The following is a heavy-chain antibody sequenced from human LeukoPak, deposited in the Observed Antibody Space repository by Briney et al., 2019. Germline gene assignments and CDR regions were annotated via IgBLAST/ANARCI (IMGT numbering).Heavy chain of an antibody. V-gene: IGHV3-23*01. CDR2: ISISGGTT. CDR3: ANEIRPNDY. J-gene: IGHJ4*02. CDR1: AFAFSNHA. D-gene: IGHD4-17*01. Sequence: AGSLRLSCTASAFAFSNHAMSWVRQAPGKGLEWVSSISISGGTTYYTDSVKGRFTISRENSKSTLYLQMNNLRADDTAVYYCANEIRPNDYWGQGTLVTVSS.